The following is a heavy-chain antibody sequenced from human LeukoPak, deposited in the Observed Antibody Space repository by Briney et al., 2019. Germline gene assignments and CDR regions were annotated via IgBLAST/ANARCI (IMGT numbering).Heavy chain of an antibody. CDR3: ARGLQQMAQTRSDYVDS. J-gene: IGHJ4*02. CDR2: MNHSGGA. Sequence: PSETLSLTCAVYGGSFSGYHWGWIRQSPGKGLEWIGEMNHSGGANHNPSLKSRVAISVDTSKNQFSLKLTSVTAADTAVYFCARGLQQMAQTRSDYVDSWGQGTLVTVSS. CDR1: GGSFSGYH. V-gene: IGHV4-34*01. D-gene: IGHD6-13*01.